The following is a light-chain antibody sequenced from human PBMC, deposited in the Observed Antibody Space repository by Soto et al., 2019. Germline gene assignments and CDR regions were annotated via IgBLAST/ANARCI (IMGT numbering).Light chain of an antibody. CDR3: QQYESTPPT. Sequence: DIVMTQSPDSLAVSLGERATINCKSSQSVLYSSNNKNYLAWYHQRPGQPPKLLIYCASTRESGVPDRISGSGSGTDFTLTITSLQAEDVAVYYCQQYESTPPTFGQGTKVELK. J-gene: IGKJ2*01. V-gene: IGKV4-1*01. CDR1: QSVLYSSNNKNY. CDR2: CAS.